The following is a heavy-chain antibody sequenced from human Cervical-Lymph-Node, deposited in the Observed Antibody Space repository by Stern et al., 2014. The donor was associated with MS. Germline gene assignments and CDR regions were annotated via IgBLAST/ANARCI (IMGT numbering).Heavy chain of an antibody. CDR2: IYDSGST. D-gene: IGHD1-14*01. CDR1: GVSISSYY. Sequence: QLQLQESGPGLVKPSETLSLTCTVSGVSISSYYWSWIRQPPGQGLEWIGYIYDSGSTNYNPSLKSRVTISVDTSKNQFSLKLSSVTAADTAVYYCARGAGWFDPWGQGTLVTVSS. CDR3: ARGAGWFDP. J-gene: IGHJ5*02. V-gene: IGHV4-59*01.